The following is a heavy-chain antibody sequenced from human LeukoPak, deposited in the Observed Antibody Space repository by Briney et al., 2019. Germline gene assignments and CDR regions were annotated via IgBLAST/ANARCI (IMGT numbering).Heavy chain of an antibody. D-gene: IGHD3-22*01. CDR2: TSSSSTTI. CDR1: GFTFSSYS. CDR3: AMMDYYDSWILGRSTHYFDY. Sequence: GGSLRLSCAASGFTFSSYSMMWVRQAPGKGLEWVSYTSSSSTTIHYADSVKGRFTISRDNAKNSVYLQMNSLRAEDTAVYYCAMMDYYDSWILGRSTHYFDYWGQGSLVTVSS. J-gene: IGHJ4*02. V-gene: IGHV3-48*01.